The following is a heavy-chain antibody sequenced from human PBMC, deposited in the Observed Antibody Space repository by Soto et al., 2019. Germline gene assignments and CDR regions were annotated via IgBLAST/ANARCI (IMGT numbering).Heavy chain of an antibody. CDR1: GFTLSGYA. J-gene: IGHJ6*03. CDR2: ISSNGVGT. Sequence: EVQLAESGGGLAQPGGSLRLSCAASGFTLSGYAMDWVRQAPGKGLEYVSGISSNGVGTYYANSVQGRFTISRDNSKNTVYLPLGSLRPEDMAVYYCARRARPDFYYMDVWCKGTTVTVSS. D-gene: IGHD6-6*01. V-gene: IGHV3-64*01. CDR3: ARRARPDFYYMDV.